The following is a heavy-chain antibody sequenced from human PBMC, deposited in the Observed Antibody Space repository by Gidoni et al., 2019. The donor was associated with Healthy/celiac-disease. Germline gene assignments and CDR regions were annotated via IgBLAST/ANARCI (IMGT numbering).Heavy chain of an antibody. CDR1: GFTFDDYT. V-gene: IGHV3-43*01. D-gene: IGHD6-19*01. CDR3: AKDIAQYSSGWLYDAFDI. J-gene: IGHJ3*02. CDR2: ISWDGGST. Sequence: EVQLVESGGVVVQPGGSLRLPCAASGFTFDDYTMHWVRQAPGKGLEWVSLISWDGGSTYYADSVKGRFTISRDNSKNSLYLQMNSLRTEDTALYYCAKDIAQYSSGWLYDAFDIWGQGTMVTVSS.